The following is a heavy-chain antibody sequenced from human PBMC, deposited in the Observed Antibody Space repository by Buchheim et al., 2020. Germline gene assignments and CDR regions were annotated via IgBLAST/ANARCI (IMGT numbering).Heavy chain of an antibody. CDR3: ARDCGGSCFNYYYGMDV. CDR2: INPNSGGT. D-gene: IGHD2-15*01. V-gene: IGHV1-2*02. CDR1: GYTFTGYY. J-gene: IGHJ6*02. Sequence: QVQLVQSGAEVKKPGASVKVSCKASGYTFTGYYMHWVRQAPGQGLEWMGWINPNSGGTNYAQKFQGRVTMTRATSISPAYMELSRLRSDDTAVYYCARDCGGSCFNYYYGMDVWGQGTT.